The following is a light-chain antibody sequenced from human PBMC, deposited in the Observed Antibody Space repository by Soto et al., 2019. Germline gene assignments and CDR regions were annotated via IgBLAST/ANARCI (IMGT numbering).Light chain of an antibody. Sequence: EIVLTQSPGTLSLSPGERATLSCRASQSVSSNYLAWYQQKPGQAPRLLMYDESSRATGTPDRFSGSGSGTDFTLTISRLEPEDFAVYYCQQYSSSRTFGQGTKVDIK. CDR1: QSVSSNY. J-gene: IGKJ1*01. CDR3: QQYSSSRT. V-gene: IGKV3-20*01. CDR2: DES.